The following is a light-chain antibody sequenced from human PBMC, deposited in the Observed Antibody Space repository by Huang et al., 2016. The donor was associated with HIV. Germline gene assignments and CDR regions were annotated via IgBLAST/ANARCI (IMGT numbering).Light chain of an antibody. CDR3: QQYNNWPPYT. CDR2: GAS. Sequence: EIVMTQSPGTLSVSPGERATLSCRASQTVSSNLAWYQQKPGQSPSLLIYGASTRATGIPARVSGSGSGTEFTLTISSLQSEDFGVYYCQQYNNWPPYTFGQGTKLEIK. J-gene: IGKJ2*01. CDR1: QTVSSN. V-gene: IGKV3-15*01.